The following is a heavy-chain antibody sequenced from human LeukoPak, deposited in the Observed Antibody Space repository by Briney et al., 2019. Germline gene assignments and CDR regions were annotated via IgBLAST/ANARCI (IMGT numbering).Heavy chain of an antibody. V-gene: IGHV3-7*01. CDR1: GFTCSSCW. CDR3: EPPATA. CDR2: VNEDGTAK. Sequence: GGSLRLSCAVSGFTCSSCWMNWVRQAPGKGLEWVATVNEDGTAKFYVDSVKGRFTIFRDNTRSSLDLQMNSLTVEDTAMYYCEPPATAWGQGTLVTVSS. J-gene: IGHJ5*02.